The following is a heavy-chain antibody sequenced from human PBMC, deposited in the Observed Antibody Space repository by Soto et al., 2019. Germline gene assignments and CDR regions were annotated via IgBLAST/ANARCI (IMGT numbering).Heavy chain of an antibody. J-gene: IGHJ5*02. V-gene: IGHV5-51*01. D-gene: IGHD3-22*01. CDR1: GYSFTSYW. CDR3: ARDSGDSSGYYYGDNWFDP. CDR2: IYPGDSDT. Sequence: GESLKISCKGSGYSFTSYWIGWVRQMPGKGLEWMGIIYPGDSDTRYSPSFQGQVTISADKSISTAYLQWSSLKASDTAMYYCARDSGDSSGYYYGDNWFDPWGQGTLVTVSS.